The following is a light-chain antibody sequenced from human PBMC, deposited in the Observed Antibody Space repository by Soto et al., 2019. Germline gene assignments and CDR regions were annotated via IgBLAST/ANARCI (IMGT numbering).Light chain of an antibody. V-gene: IGLV2-11*01. J-gene: IGLJ1*01. CDR2: DVS. CDR3: CSYAGSYITFV. CDR1: SIDIGAYNS. Sequence: QSVLTQPRSVSGSPGQSVTISCTGTSIDIGAYNSVSWYRQHPGKAPRVMIYDVSKRPSGVPDRFSGSKSDNTASLTISGLQAEDEADYYCCSYAGSYITFVFGDGTKVTVL.